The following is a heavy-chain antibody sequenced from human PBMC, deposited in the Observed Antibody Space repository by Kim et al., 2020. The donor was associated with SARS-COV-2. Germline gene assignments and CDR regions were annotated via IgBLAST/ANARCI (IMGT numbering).Heavy chain of an antibody. J-gene: IGHJ4*02. V-gene: IGHV3-11*05. CDR2: ISSSSSYT. D-gene: IGHD3-10*01. CDR1: GFTFSDYY. CDR3: ARVFGTRIRGVIVKYYFDY. Sequence: GGSLRLSCAASGFTFSDYYMSWIRQAPGKGLEWVSYISSSSSYTNYADSVKGRFTISRDNAKNSLYLQKNSLRAEDTAVYYCARVFGTRIRGVIVKYYFDYWGQGTLVTVSS.